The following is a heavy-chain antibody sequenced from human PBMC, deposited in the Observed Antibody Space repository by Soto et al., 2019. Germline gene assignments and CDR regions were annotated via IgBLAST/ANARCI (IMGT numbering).Heavy chain of an antibody. CDR3: AISGYCTNGGCPTCYYGMDV. CDR1: GYTFTVYC. CDR2: INPNSGGT. J-gene: IGHJ6*02. D-gene: IGHD2-8*01. V-gene: IGHV1-2*02. Sequence: TSGKLLCKSSGYTFTVYCIHWVRQAPAQGLEGMGWINPNSGGTNYAQKFQGRLTMTRDTSISTAYMELSRLRCGDTAVYYCAISGYCTNGGCPTCYYGMDVWGQGSADSVS.